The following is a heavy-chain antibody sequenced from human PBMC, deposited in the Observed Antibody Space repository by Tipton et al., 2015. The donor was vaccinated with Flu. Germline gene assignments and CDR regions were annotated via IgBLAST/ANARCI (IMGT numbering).Heavy chain of an antibody. CDR2: INHSGST. CDR1: GGSFSGYY. J-gene: IGHJ4*02. CDR3: AGGTLIVVPAARLTGRLFDY. V-gene: IGHV4-34*01. D-gene: IGHD2-2*01. Sequence: TLSLTCAVYGGSFSGYYWSWIRQPPGKGLEWNGEINHSGSTNYNPSLKSRVTISVNTSKNQFSLKLSSVTAADTAVYYCAGGTLIVVPAARLTGRLFDYWGQGTLVTVSS.